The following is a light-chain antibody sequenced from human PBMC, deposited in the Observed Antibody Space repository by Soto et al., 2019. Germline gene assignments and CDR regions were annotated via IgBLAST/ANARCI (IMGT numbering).Light chain of an antibody. Sequence: QMTQSPSSLSASVGARVTITCRASQNISTYLNWYQQKPGKAPSLLIYGASTLQSGVPSRFSGSGSATDFTLTITSLQPEDFATYYCQQSYTTPRTFGQGTKVEIK. J-gene: IGKJ1*01. CDR2: GAS. CDR1: QNISTY. CDR3: QQSYTTPRT. V-gene: IGKV1-39*01.